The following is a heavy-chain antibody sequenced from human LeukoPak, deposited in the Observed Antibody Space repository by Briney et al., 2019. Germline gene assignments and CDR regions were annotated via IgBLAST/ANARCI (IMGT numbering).Heavy chain of an antibody. J-gene: IGHJ6*03. CDR2: INPNSGGT. CDR3: ASVSREGYYYYYYMDV. D-gene: IGHD1-26*01. CDR1: GYTFTGYY. V-gene: IGHV1-2*02. Sequence: GASVKVSCKASGYTFTGYYMHWVRQAPGQGLEWMEWINPNSGGTNYAQKLQGRVTMTRDTSISTAYIELSRLRSDDTAVYYCASVSREGYYYYYYMDVWGKGTTVTVSS.